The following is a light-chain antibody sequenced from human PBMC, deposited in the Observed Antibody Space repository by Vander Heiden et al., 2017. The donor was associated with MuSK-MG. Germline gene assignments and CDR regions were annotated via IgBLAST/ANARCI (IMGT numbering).Light chain of an antibody. Sequence: EIVMTQSPATLYVSPGERATLSCRASQSVSSNLAWYQQKPGQAPRLLIYGASTRATGIPARLSGSGSGTEFTLTISSLQSEDFAVYYCHQYNNWPQTFGQGTKVEL. CDR2: GAS. J-gene: IGKJ1*01. CDR1: QSVSSN. V-gene: IGKV3-15*01. CDR3: HQYNNWPQT.